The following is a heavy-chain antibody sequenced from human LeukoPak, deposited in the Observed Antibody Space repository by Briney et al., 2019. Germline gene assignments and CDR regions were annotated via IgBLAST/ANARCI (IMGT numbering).Heavy chain of an antibody. D-gene: IGHD3-22*01. CDR3: ARHDGSYYTYNFDY. J-gene: IGHJ4*02. CDR1: GGSIRSSSYY. CDR2: VYYSGST. V-gene: IGHV4-39*01. Sequence: PSESLSLTCTVSGGSIRSSSYYWGWIRQPPGKGLEWIGSVYYSGSTNYRPSGRSRITIGVNKNKNPFYRKLRSVTATDTAVYYCARHDGSYYTYNFDYWGQGTLVTDSS.